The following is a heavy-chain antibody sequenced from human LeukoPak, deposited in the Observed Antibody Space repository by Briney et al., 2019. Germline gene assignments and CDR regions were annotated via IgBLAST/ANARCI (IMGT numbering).Heavy chain of an antibody. D-gene: IGHD4-11*01. CDR1: GGSINRYF. Sequence: PSETLSLTCTVSGGSINRYFWSWIRQPPGKGLEWIGFIYYTGITNSNPSLRSRVTISVDTSKNQLSLNLTSVTAADTAVYYCARGLQRYYYYFLDVWGTGTTVTVSS. J-gene: IGHJ6*04. CDR3: ARGLQRYYYYFLDV. V-gene: IGHV4-59*01. CDR2: IYYTGIT.